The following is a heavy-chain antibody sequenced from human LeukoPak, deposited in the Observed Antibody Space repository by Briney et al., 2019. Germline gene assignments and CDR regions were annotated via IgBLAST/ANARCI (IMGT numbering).Heavy chain of an antibody. CDR3: ARDRVVFGVAISGDNWFDP. V-gene: IGHV3-30-3*01. D-gene: IGHD3-3*01. J-gene: IGHJ5*02. Sequence: GRSLRLSCAASGFTFSSYAMHWVRQAPGKGLEWVAVISYDGSNKYYADSVKGRFTISRDNSKNTLYLQMNSLRAEDTAVYYCARDRVVFGVAISGDNWFDPWGQGTLVTVSS. CDR2: ISYDGSNK. CDR1: GFTFSSYA.